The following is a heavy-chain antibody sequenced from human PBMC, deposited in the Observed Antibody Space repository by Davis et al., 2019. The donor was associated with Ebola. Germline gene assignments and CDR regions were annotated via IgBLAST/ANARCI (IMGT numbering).Heavy chain of an antibody. D-gene: IGHD6-13*01. Sequence: AASVKVSCKASGYTFTSYGISWVRQAPGQGLEWMGWISAYNGNTNYAQKLQGRVTMTTDTSTSTAYMELRSLRSDDTAVYYCARVVRPRGSWSTLLDYWGQGTLVTVSS. J-gene: IGHJ4*02. CDR2: ISAYNGNT. CDR1: GYTFTSYG. CDR3: ARVVRPRGSWSTLLDY. V-gene: IGHV1-18*01.